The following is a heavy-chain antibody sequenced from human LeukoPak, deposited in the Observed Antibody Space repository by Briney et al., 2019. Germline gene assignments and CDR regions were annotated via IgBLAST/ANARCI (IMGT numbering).Heavy chain of an antibody. V-gene: IGHV3-30*18. Sequence: GGSLRLSCAASGFTFSSYGMHWVRQAPGKGLEWVAVISYDGSNKYYADSVKGRFTISRDNSKNTLYLQMNSLRAEDTAVYYCAKFRQQLRGFDYWGQGTLVTVSS. D-gene: IGHD6-13*01. CDR3: AKFRQQLRGFDY. CDR1: GFTFSSYG. CDR2: ISYDGSNK. J-gene: IGHJ4*02.